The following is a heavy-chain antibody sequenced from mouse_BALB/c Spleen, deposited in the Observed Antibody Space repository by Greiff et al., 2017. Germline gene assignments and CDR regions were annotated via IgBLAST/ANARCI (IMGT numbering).Heavy chain of an antibody. CDR3: ARSYYGNWGYAMDY. Sequence: EVMLVESGGGLVKPGGSLKLSCAASGFAFSSYDMSWVRQTPEKRLEWVAYISSGGGSTYYPDTVKGRFTISRDNAKNTLYLQMSSLKSEDTAMYYCARSYYGNWGYAMDYWGQGTSVTVSS. CDR1: GFAFSSYD. D-gene: IGHD2-10*01. V-gene: IGHV5-12-1*01. J-gene: IGHJ4*01. CDR2: ISSGGGST.